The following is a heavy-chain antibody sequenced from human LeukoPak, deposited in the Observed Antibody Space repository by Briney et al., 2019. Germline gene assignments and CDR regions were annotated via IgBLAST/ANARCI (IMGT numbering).Heavy chain of an antibody. CDR3: ARDLCLAYDSSGYCSCGY. D-gene: IGHD3-22*01. CDR1: GYIFTSYG. V-gene: IGHV1-18*01. CDR2: ISAYNGNT. J-gene: IGHJ4*02. Sequence: ASVKVSCKASGYIFTSYGISWVRQAPGQGLEWMGWISAYNGNTNYAQKLQGRVTMTTDTSTSTAYMELRSLRSDDTAVYYCARDLCLAYDSSGYCSCGYWGQGTLVTVSS.